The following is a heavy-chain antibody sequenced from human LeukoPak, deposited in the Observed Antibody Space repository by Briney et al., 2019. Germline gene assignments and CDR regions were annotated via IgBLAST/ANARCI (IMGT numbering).Heavy chain of an antibody. D-gene: IGHD3-22*01. CDR1: GFTFSNYG. CDR2: ISYDGSKK. J-gene: IGHJ4*02. Sequence: HPGGSLRLSCAASGFTFSNYGMHWVRQAPGKGLEWVAVISYDGSKKYHADSVKGRFTISRDNSKNTLYLQMNSLRAEDTAVYYCAKGGSTGYYYHYGYYFDYWGQGTLVTVSS. CDR3: AKGGSTGYYYHYGYYFDY. V-gene: IGHV3-30*18.